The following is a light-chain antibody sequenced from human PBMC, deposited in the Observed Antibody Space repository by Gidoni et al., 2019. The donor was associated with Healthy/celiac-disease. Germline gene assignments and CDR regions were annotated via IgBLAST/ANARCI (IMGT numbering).Light chain of an antibody. CDR2: AAS. J-gene: IGKJ3*01. Sequence: DIQMTQSPSSLSASVVDKVTITCRASQCIISYLNWYQQKPGKAPKLLIYAASSLQSGVPSRFSCSGSGTDFTLTISSLQPEYFATYYCQQSYSTLFTFGPGTKVDIK. CDR3: QQSYSTLFT. CDR1: QCIISY. V-gene: IGKV1-39*01.